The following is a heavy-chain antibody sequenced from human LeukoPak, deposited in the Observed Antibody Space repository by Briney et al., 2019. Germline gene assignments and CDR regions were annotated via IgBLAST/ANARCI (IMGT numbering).Heavy chain of an antibody. V-gene: IGHV3-23*01. J-gene: IGHJ6*02. CDR2: ISGSGVST. CDR1: GFTFSNYE. CDR3: ARRYCSGGSCYTRYYGMDV. Sequence: PGGSLRLSCAASGFTFSNYEMNWVRQAPGKGLEWVSSISGSGVSTYYADSVKGRFTISRDNSKNTLYLQMNSLRVEDTAAYYCARRYCSGGSCYTRYYGMDVWGQGSTVTVSS. D-gene: IGHD2-15*01.